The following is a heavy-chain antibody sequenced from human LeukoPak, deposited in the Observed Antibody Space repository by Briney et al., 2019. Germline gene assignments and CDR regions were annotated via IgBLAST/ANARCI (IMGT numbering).Heavy chain of an antibody. D-gene: IGHD3-22*01. Sequence: SETLSLTCTVSGGSISSSSYYWGWIRQPPGKGLEWIGSIYYSGSTYYNPSLKSRVTISVDTSKNQFSLKLSSVTAADTAVYYCARHLKAGVVTHDYWGQGTLVTVSS. V-gene: IGHV4-39*01. CDR2: IYYSGST. J-gene: IGHJ4*02. CDR3: ARHLKAGVVTHDY. CDR1: GGSISSSSYY.